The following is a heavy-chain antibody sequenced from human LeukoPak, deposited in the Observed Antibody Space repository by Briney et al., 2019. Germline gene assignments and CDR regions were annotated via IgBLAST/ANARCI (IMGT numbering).Heavy chain of an antibody. D-gene: IGHD3-10*02. J-gene: IGHJ5*02. CDR3: AGGFFVRENPGSWFDP. V-gene: IGHV4-30-2*01. CDR1: GDSISSGAYS. Sequence: SETLSLTCAVSGDSISSGAYSWNWIRQPPGKGLEWIGYIYHTGNTFYNPSLKSRVSISVDRSNNQFSLRLTSVTAADTAVYYCAGGFFVRENPGSWFDPWGQGTLVTVSP. CDR2: IYHTGNT.